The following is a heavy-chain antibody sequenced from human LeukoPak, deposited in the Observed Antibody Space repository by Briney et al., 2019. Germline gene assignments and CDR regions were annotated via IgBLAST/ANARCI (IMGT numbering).Heavy chain of an antibody. CDR2: IYYSGST. CDR3: ARDLKYYYDSSGYYYDRYAFDI. V-gene: IGHV4-30-4*01. Sequence: SQTLSLTCTVSGGSISSGDYYWSWIRQPPGKGLEWIVYIYYSGSTYYNPSLKSRVTISVATSKNQFSLKLSSVTAADTAVYYCARDLKYYYDSSGYYYDRYAFDIWGQGTMVTVSS. J-gene: IGHJ3*02. CDR1: GGSISSGDYY. D-gene: IGHD3-22*01.